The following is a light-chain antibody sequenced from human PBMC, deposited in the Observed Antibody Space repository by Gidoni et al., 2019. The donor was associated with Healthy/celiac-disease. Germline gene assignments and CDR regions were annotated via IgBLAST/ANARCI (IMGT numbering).Light chain of an antibody. Sequence: EIVMTQSPATLSVSPGESATLSCRASQSVSSNLAWYQQKPGQAPRLLIYGASTRATGIPARFSGSGSGTGFTLTISSLQSEDFAVYYCQQYNNWPPWTFGQGTKVEIK. J-gene: IGKJ1*01. CDR2: GAS. CDR3: QQYNNWPPWT. CDR1: QSVSSN. V-gene: IGKV3-15*01.